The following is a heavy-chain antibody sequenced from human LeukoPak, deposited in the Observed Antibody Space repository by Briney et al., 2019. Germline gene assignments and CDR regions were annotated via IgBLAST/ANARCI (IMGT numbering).Heavy chain of an antibody. Sequence: PGGSLRLSCVASGFTFSSYAMSWVRQAPGKGLEWVSAISGSGGSTYYADSVKGRFTISRDNSKNTLYLQMNSLRAEDTAVYYCAKGDIVVVVARFDPWGQGTLVTVSS. J-gene: IGHJ5*02. V-gene: IGHV3-23*01. CDR3: AKGDIVVVVARFDP. D-gene: IGHD2-15*01. CDR1: GFTFSSYA. CDR2: ISGSGGST.